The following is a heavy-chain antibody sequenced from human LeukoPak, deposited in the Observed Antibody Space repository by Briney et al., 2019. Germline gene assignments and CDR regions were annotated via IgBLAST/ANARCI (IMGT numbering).Heavy chain of an antibody. CDR3: TRGLAISTSGWYDTFDY. CDR2: MSTDGSRI. CDR1: GFTFRDSA. D-gene: IGHD6-19*01. Sequence: PGGSLRLSCAAPGFTFRDSAMYWVRQAPGKGLEYVSVMSTDGSRIYYADSVKGRFTISRDNSKNTLYLQMGSLRAEDMAVYYCTRGLAISTSGWYDTFDYWGQGALVTVSS. J-gene: IGHJ4*02. V-gene: IGHV3-64*02.